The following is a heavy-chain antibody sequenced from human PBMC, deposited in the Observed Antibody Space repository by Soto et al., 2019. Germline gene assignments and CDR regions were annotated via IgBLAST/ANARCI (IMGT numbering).Heavy chain of an antibody. CDR3: ARLPNKIPQN. CDR1: GFTFSSYW. CDR2: ISTDASST. Sequence: EVQLVESGGGLVQPGGSLRLSCAASGFTFSSYWMHWVRQAPGKGLVWVSSISTDASSTSYADPVQGRFTISRDNAKNTLYLQMNSVRAEDTAVYYCARLPNKIPQNWGKGTLVIVSP. V-gene: IGHV3-74*01. J-gene: IGHJ1*01.